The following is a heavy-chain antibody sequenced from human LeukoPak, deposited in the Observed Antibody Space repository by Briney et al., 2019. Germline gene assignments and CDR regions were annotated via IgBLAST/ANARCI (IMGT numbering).Heavy chain of an antibody. Sequence: SGTLSLTCAASGGSISSSNWWSWVRQPPGKGLEWIGEIYHSGSTNYNPSLKSRVTISVDKSKNQFSLKLSSVTAADTAVYYCARDHLVVPAAYNGFDPWGQGTLVTVSS. CDR1: GGSISSSNW. D-gene: IGHD2-2*01. CDR2: IYHSGST. V-gene: IGHV4-4*02. CDR3: ARDHLVVPAAYNGFDP. J-gene: IGHJ5*02.